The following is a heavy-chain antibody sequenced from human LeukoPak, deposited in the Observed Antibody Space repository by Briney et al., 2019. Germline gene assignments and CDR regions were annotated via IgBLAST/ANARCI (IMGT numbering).Heavy chain of an antibody. D-gene: IGHD4-23*01. CDR3: ATRATVVSPGYFDL. CDR1: GGSISSGSYY. J-gene: IGHJ2*01. Sequence: SQTLSLTCTVSGGSISSGSYYWSWIRQPAGKGLEWIGRIYTSGSTNYNPSLKSRVTISVDTSKNQFSLKLSSVTAADTAVYYCATRATVVSPGYFDLWGRGTLVTVSS. CDR2: IYTSGST. V-gene: IGHV4-61*02.